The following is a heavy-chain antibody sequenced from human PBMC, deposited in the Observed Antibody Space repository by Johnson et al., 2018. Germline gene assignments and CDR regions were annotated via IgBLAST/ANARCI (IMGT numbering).Heavy chain of an antibody. Sequence: QVQLVESGPEFKQPGASVKVSCKTSGFSLKTSGISVLRMQWVRQAPGQGLEWMGWISLNDGGTQYSQRFKGRVKMTRDTSINTAYLDLTRLTADDTAVYYWAGHLGFLDYWGQGTLITVSS. D-gene: IGHD3-16*01. CDR2: ISLNDGGT. J-gene: IGHJ4*02. CDR3: AGHLGFLDY. CDR1: GFSLKTSGISVLR. V-gene: IGHV1-2*02.